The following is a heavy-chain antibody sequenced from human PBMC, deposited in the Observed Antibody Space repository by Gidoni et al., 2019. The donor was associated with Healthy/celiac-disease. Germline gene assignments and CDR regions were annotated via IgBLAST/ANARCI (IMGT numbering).Heavy chain of an antibody. J-gene: IGHJ6*02. D-gene: IGHD4-4*01. CDR3: AKDYEGNYVYYYYGMDV. V-gene: IGHV3-23*01. CDR2: ISGSGGST. Sequence: EVQLLESGGGLVQPGGSLRLSCAASGFSFSSYAMSWVRQAPGKGLEWVSAISGSGGSTYYAASVKGRFTISRDNSKNTLYLQMNSLRAEDTAVYYCAKDYEGNYVYYYYGMDVWGQGTTVTVSS. CDR1: GFSFSSYA.